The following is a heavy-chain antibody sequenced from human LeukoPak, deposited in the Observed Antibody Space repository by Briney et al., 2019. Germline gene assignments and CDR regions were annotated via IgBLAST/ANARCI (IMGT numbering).Heavy chain of an antibody. Sequence: AETMSLTCTVSGGSINNYYWSWVRQPPGKGLEWIGYIYYSGSTNYNPSLKSRVTISVDTSKNQFSLNLSSVIAADTAVYYCGREGRGAAAGMDYWGQGALVTVSS. CDR3: GREGRGAAAGMDY. CDR2: IYYSGST. V-gene: IGHV4-59*01. D-gene: IGHD6-13*01. J-gene: IGHJ4*02. CDR1: GGSINNYY.